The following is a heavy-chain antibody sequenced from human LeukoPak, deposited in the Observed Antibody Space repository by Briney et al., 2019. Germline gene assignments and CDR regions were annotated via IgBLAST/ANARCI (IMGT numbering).Heavy chain of an antibody. Sequence: PGGSLRLSCAASGFTFSSYAMHWVRQAPGKGLEWVAVISYDGSNKYYADSVKGRFTISRDNAKNSLYLQMNSLRAEDTAVYYCARGEVRGVGDVWGQGTTVTVSS. CDR3: ARGEVRGVGDV. CDR1: GFTFSSYA. CDR2: ISYDGSNK. D-gene: IGHD3-10*01. V-gene: IGHV3-30-3*01. J-gene: IGHJ6*02.